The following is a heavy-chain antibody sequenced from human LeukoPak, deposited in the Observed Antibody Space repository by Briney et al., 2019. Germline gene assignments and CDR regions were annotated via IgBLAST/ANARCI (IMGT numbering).Heavy chain of an antibody. CDR1: GFTFSTSA. D-gene: IGHD3-10*01. V-gene: IGHV3-23*01. Sequence: GGSLRLSCVVSGFTFSTSAMSWVRQAPGKGLEWVSGISESGGSTYYADSVKGRFTSSRDNSKNTLYLQMDNLRAEDTAAYYCAKGSFWGQGTLVTVSS. CDR2: ISESGGST. CDR3: AKGSF. J-gene: IGHJ4*02.